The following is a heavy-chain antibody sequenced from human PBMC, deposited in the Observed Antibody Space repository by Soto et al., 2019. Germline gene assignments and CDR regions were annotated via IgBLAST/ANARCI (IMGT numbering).Heavy chain of an antibody. V-gene: IGHV1-69*06. D-gene: IGHD6-13*01. CDR3: ARGSIAAAGTSVYY. CDR1: GGTFSSYD. J-gene: IGHJ4*02. Sequence: ASLKVSCNSSGGTFSSYDSIWVRPAPGQGLEWMGGIIPIFGTANYAQKFQGRVTITADKSTSTAYMELSSLRSEDTAVYYCARGSIAAAGTSVYYWGQGTRVNVSA. CDR2: IIPIFGTA.